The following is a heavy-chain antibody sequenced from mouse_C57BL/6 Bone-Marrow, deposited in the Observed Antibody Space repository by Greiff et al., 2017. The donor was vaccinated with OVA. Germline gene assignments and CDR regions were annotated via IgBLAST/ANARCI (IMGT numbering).Heavy chain of an antibody. CDR2: IYPVSGET. CDR3: GRLVDGYCVLDY. D-gene: IGHD2-3*01. Sequence: VQRVESGAELASPGASVTLSCKASGYTFTDHIMNWVKKRPGQGLEWIGRIYPVSGETNYNQKFMGKATFSVDRSSSTAYMVLNSLTSEDPAVYYCGRLVDGYCVLDYWGQGTTLTVSS. V-gene: IGHV1-11*01. CDR1: GYTFTDHI. J-gene: IGHJ2*01.